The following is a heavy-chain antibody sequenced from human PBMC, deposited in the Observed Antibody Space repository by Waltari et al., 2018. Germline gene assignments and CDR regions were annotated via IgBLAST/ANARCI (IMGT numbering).Heavy chain of an antibody. D-gene: IGHD2-15*01. J-gene: IGHJ4*02. V-gene: IGHV1-24*01. CDR2: FNPEDGEI. Sequence: QVQLEQSGAEVKKPGASMQVSCKVSGYALSELSMHWVRQAPGEGLEWMGGFNPEDGEIIYAQKFRGRVTMTEDTSTETVYMDLSSLRSEDTAVYYCATSNSGGRRGFDYWGQGTLVTVSS. CDR3: ATSNSGGRRGFDY. CDR1: GYALSELS.